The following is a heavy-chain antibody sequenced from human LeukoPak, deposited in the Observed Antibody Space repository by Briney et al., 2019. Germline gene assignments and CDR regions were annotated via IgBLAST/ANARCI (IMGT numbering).Heavy chain of an antibody. CDR2: ISSSSSYI. V-gene: IGHV3-21*01. J-gene: IGHJ6*02. Sequence: GGSLRLSCAASGFTFSSYSKNWVRQAPGKGLEWVSSISSSSSYIYYADSVEGRFTISRDNAKNSLYLQMNSLRAEDTAVYYCARDELGHYYYFGMDVWGQGTTVTVSS. D-gene: IGHD6-13*01. CDR1: GFTFSSYS. CDR3: ARDELGHYYYFGMDV.